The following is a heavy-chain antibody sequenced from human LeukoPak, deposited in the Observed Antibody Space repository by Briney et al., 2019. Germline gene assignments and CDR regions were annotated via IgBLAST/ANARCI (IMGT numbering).Heavy chain of an antibody. J-gene: IGHJ4*02. CDR2: INPNSGGT. CDR3: ARVLVTMVRGVMAYFDY. V-gene: IGHV1-2*02. D-gene: IGHD3-10*01. Sequence: ASVKVSCTASGYTFTGYYMHWVRQAPGQGLEWMGWINPNSGGTKSAQKFQGRVTMTGDTSISTAYMELSRLRSDDTAVYYCARVLVTMVRGVMAYFDYWGQGTLVTVSS. CDR1: GYTFTGYY.